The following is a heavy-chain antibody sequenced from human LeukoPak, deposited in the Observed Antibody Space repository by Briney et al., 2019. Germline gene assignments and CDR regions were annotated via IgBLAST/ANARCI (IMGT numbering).Heavy chain of an antibody. V-gene: IGHV5-51*01. Sequence: GESLKISCKGYGDRFTSYWVAWGRQMPGKGLEWMGIIFPGDSDTRYSPSIQGQVTISVDWSISTAYLQWSSLKASDTVIYYCARRPLHSQYWLAPWGQGTLVTVS. CDR3: ARRPLHSQYWLAP. CDR1: GDRFTSYW. J-gene: IGHJ5*02. CDR2: IFPGDSDT.